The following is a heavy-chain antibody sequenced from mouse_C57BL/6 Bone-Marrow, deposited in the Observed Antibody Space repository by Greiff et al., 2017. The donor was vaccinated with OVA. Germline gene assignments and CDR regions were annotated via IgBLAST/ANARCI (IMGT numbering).Heavy chain of an antibody. CDR2: IKLKSDNYAT. CDR1: GFTFSNYW. J-gene: IGHJ3*01. Sequence: EVKLMESGGGLVQPGGSMKLSCVASGFTFSNYWMNWVRQSPEKGLEWVAQIKLKSDNYATHYAESVKGRFTISRDDSKSSVYLQMNNLMAEDTGIYYCTAFLIDYYGSSLAYWGQGTLVTVSA. CDR3: TAFLIDYYGSSLAY. V-gene: IGHV6-3*01. D-gene: IGHD1-1*01.